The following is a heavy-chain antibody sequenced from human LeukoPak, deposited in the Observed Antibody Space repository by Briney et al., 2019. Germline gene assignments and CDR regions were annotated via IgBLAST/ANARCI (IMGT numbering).Heavy chain of an antibody. CDR3: ARSSTSTYYDFWSDPKPSGAFWGCDY. CDR1: GFTFSSYW. J-gene: IGHJ4*02. D-gene: IGHD3-3*01. Sequence: GGSLRLSCAASGFTFSSYWMNWVRQAPGKGLEWVANIKQDGSEKYYVDSVKGRFTISRDNAKNSLYLQMNSLRAEDTAVYYCARSSTSTYYDFWSDPKPSGAFWGCDYWGQGTLVTVSS. CDR2: IKQDGSEK. V-gene: IGHV3-7*01.